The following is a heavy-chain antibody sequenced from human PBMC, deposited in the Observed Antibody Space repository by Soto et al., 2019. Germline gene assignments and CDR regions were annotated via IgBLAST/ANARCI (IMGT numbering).Heavy chain of an antibody. Sequence: EVQLVESGGDLVRSGGSLKVSCAASGFAFSGAAFNWVRQAPGKGLEWVGRIRSKAHNYATEYAASVKGRFTISRDDSRNTAYLQMNSLKVEDTAVYYCTRPNEEMAFDFWGQGTLVTVSS. CDR2: IRSKAHNYAT. V-gene: IGHV3-73*02. CDR3: TRPNEEMAFDF. D-gene: IGHD1-1*01. J-gene: IGHJ4*02. CDR1: GFAFSGAA.